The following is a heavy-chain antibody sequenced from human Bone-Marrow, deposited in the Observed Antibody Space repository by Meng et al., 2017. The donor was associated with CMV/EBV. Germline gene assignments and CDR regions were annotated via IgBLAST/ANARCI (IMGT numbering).Heavy chain of an antibody. V-gene: IGHV1-18*01. CDR1: GYTFTSYG. J-gene: IGHJ5*02. D-gene: IGHD5-12*01. CDR3: ARPRGLRRLYGWGNWFDP. CDR2: ISAYNGNT. Sequence: ASVKVSCKASGYTFTSYGISWVRQAPGQGLEWMGWISAYNGNTNYAQKLQGRVTMTTDTSTSTAYMELRSLRSDDTAVYYCARPRGLRRLYGWGNWFDPWGQGTLVTVSS.